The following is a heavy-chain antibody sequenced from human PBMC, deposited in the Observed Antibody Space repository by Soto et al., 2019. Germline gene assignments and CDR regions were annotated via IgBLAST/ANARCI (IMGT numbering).Heavy chain of an antibody. CDR2: ISWNSGSI. CDR1: GFTFDDYA. D-gene: IGHD1-26*01. V-gene: IGHV3-9*01. Sequence: ALRLSCAASGFTFDDYAMHWVRQAPGKGLEWVSGISWNSGSIGYADSVKGRFTISRDNAKNSLYLQMNSLRAEDTALYYCAKDIEWGEGAFDIWGQGTMVTVSS. CDR3: AKDIEWGEGAFDI. J-gene: IGHJ3*02.